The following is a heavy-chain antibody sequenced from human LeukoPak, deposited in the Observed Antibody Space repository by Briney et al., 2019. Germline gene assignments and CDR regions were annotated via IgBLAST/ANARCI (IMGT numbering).Heavy chain of an antibody. D-gene: IGHD3-10*01. CDR2: IYYSGST. V-gene: IGHV4-39*07. Sequence: SETLSLTCTVSGGSISSSSYYWGWIRQPPGKGLEWIGSIYYSGSTYYNPSLKSRVTISVDTSKNQFSLKLSSVTAADTAVYYCAIPDGSSLLRYWGQGTLVTVSS. J-gene: IGHJ4*02. CDR3: AIPDGSSLLRY. CDR1: GGSISSSSYY.